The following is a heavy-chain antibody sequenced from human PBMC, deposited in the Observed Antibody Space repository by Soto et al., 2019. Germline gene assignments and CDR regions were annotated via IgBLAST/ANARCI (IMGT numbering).Heavy chain of an antibody. CDR1: GFTLSGYW. Sequence: GGSLRLSCAPSGFTLSGYWMSWVRQAPGKGLEWVANIKQDGSEKFYVDSVKGRLTISRDNAKNSLYLQMNSLRAEDTAVYYCARFYSFPYYYMDVWGKGTTITVSS. D-gene: IGHD5-18*01. CDR2: IKQDGSEK. J-gene: IGHJ6*03. CDR3: ARFYSFPYYYMDV. V-gene: IGHV3-7*01.